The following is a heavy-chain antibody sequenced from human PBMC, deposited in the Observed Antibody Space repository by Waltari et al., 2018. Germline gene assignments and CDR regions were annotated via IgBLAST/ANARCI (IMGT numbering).Heavy chain of an antibody. CDR3: ARGPAPIGSYLNYYYGMDV. D-gene: IGHD1-26*01. CDR1: GYSFTNHW. J-gene: IGHJ6*02. CDR2: IYPGESDI. V-gene: IGHV5-51*01. Sequence: EVQLVQSGAEVKKPGESLKISCKGSGYSFTNHWIGWVRQMPGKGLEWMGIIYPGESDIRYSPSFQGQVTISADKSISTAYLQWSSLKASDTAMYYCARGPAPIGSYLNYYYGMDVWGQGTTVTVSS.